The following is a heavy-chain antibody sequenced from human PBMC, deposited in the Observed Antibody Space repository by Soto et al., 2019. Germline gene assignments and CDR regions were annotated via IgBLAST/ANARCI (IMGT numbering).Heavy chain of an antibody. J-gene: IGHJ4*02. V-gene: IGHV1-24*01. CDR2: FDPEDGET. D-gene: IGHD3-10*01. CDR3: ATGVYYYGSGSPYYFDY. Sequence: QVQLVQSGAEVKKPGASVKVSCKVSGYTLTELSMHWVRQAPGKGLEWMGGFDPEDGETIYAQKFQGRVNMTEXXSXDXGYMELSSLRSEDTAVYYCATGVYYYGSGSPYYFDYWGQGTLVTVSS. CDR1: GYTLTELS.